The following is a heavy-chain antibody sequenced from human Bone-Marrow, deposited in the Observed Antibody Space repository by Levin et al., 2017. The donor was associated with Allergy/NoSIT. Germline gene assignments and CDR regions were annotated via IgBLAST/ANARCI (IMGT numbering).Heavy chain of an antibody. CDR3: ARGLTGTTAYAY. CDR2: VIPMFNAA. J-gene: IGHJ4*02. V-gene: IGHV1-69*13. CDR1: GGTFSNLP. Sequence: AASVKVSCKASGGTFSNLPITWVRQAPGQGLEWMGGVIPMFNAANYAQKFQGRATFTADESTSTAYMELSGLIPDDTAVYYCARGLTGTTAYAYWGQGALVTVSS. D-gene: IGHD1-7*01.